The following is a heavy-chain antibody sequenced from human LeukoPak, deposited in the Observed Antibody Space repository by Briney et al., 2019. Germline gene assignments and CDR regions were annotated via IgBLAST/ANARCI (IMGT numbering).Heavy chain of an antibody. CDR2: IYYSGST. CDR1: GGSISSSSYY. V-gene: IGHV4-61*05. J-gene: IGHJ4*02. D-gene: IGHD6-13*01. Sequence: SETLSLTCTVSGGSISSSSYYWSWIRQPPGKGLEWIGYIYYSGSTNYNPSLKSRVTISVDTSKNQFSLKLSSVTAADTAVYYCARRAAAAAPRYWGQGTLVTVSS. CDR3: ARRAAAAAPRY.